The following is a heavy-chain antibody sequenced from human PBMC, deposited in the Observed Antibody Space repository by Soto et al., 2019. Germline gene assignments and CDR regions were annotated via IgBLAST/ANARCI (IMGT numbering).Heavy chain of an antibody. Sequence: PRGPPLLLCAASVLTFRNYSMNRVRQAPGKGRGWVSSISSSSSYIYYADSVKGRFTMSRDNANNSLYLQMNSLGAEDTAVYYCARDLSGWHIDYGGQRTLVTVSS. CDR1: VLTFRNYS. D-gene: IGHD6-19*01. CDR2: ISSSSSYI. J-gene: IGHJ4*02. CDR3: ARDLSGWHIDY. V-gene: IGHV3-21*01.